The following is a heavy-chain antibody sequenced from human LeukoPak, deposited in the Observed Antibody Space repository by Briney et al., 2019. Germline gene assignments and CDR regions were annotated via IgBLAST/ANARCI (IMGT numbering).Heavy chain of an antibody. CDR3: ARRGSGYSSSHIDY. D-gene: IGHD6-13*01. CDR2: IYHSGST. V-gene: IGHV4-30-2*01. J-gene: IGHJ4*02. CDR1: GGSISSGGYS. Sequence: SETLSLTCAVSGGSISSGGYSWSWIRQPPGKGLEWIGYIYHSGSTYYNPSLKSRVTISVDRSKHQFSLKLSSVTAADTAVYYCARRGSGYSSSHIDYWGQGTLVTVSS.